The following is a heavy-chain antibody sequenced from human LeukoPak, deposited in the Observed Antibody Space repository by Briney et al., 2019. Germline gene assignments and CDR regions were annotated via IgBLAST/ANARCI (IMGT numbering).Heavy chain of an antibody. CDR1: GFTFSSYA. Sequence: GGSLRLSCAASGFTFSSYAMSWVRQAPGKGLEWVSAISGSGGSTYYADSVKGRFTISRDNSKNTLYLQMNSLRAEDTAVYYCARVGVIVTKYGMDVWGQGTTLTVSS. V-gene: IGHV3-23*01. D-gene: IGHD3-16*02. CDR2: ISGSGGST. J-gene: IGHJ6*02. CDR3: ARVGVIVTKYGMDV.